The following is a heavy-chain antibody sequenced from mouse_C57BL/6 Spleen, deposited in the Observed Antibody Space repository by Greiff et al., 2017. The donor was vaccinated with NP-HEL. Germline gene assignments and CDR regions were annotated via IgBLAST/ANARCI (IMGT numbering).Heavy chain of an antibody. CDR1: GYSFTDYN. CDR2: INPNYGTT. V-gene: IGHV1-39*01. D-gene: IGHD1-1*01. CDR3: ARRNYGSSYYAMDY. J-gene: IGHJ4*01. Sequence: QLQESGPELVKPGASVKISCKASGYSFTDYNMNWVKQSNGKSLEWIGVINPNYGTTSYNQKFKGKATLTVDQSSSTAYMQLNSLTSEDSAVYYCARRNYGSSYYAMDYWGQGTSVTVSS.